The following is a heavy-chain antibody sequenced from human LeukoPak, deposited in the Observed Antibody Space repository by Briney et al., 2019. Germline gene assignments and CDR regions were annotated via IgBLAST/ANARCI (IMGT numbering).Heavy chain of an antibody. Sequence: SVKVSCKASGYTFTGYYMHWVRQAPGQGLEWMGWISAYSGNTNYARNFQGTVTMTTDTSTSTAYMELRSLRSDDTAVYYCARDLRGWTYFFDYWGQGTLVTVSS. V-gene: IGHV1-18*04. J-gene: IGHJ4*02. CDR3: ARDLRGWTYFFDY. D-gene: IGHD6-19*01. CDR2: ISAYSGNT. CDR1: GYTFTGYY.